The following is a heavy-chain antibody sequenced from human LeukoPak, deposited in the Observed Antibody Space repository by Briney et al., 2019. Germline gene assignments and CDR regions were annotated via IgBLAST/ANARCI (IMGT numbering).Heavy chain of an antibody. CDR3: AKDSSGSSWYWDY. D-gene: IGHD6-13*01. CDR1: GFSFSSYG. Sequence: GGSLRLSCAASGFSFSSYGMHWVRQAPGKGLEWVTFIRYDGSNKYYADSVKGRFTISRDNSKDTLYLQMNSLRTEDTAVYYCAKDSSGSSWYWDYWGQGTLVTVSS. CDR2: IRYDGSNK. V-gene: IGHV3-30*02. J-gene: IGHJ4*02.